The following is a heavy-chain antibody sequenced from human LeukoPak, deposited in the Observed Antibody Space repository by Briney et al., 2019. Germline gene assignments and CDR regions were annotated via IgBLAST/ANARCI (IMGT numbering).Heavy chain of an antibody. Sequence: PGGSLRLSCAASGFTVSTNYMSWLRQAPGKGLEWVSLIYSGDRTSFADSVKGRFTMSRDNSKNTLYLQMNSLRAEDTAVYYCARGQSSGWYGAYWGQGTLVTVSS. CDR1: GFTVSTNY. D-gene: IGHD6-19*01. CDR2: IYSGDRT. CDR3: ARGQSSGWYGAY. J-gene: IGHJ4*02. V-gene: IGHV3-66*01.